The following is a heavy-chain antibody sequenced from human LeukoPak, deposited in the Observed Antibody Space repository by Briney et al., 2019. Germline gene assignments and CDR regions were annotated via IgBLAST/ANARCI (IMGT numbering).Heavy chain of an antibody. D-gene: IGHD3-3*01. J-gene: IGHJ4*02. Sequence: SETLSLTCTVSGGSISSYYWSWIRQPPGKGLEWIGYIYYSGSTNYNPSLKSRVTISVDTSKNQFSLKLSSVTAADTAVYYCARGRTYDFWSGYWPLVDYWGQGTLVTVSS. CDR1: GGSISSYY. CDR3: ARGRTYDFWSGYWPLVDY. V-gene: IGHV4-59*01. CDR2: IYYSGST.